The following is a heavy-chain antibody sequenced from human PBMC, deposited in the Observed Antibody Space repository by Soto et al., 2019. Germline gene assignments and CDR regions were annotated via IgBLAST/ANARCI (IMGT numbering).Heavy chain of an antibody. J-gene: IGHJ3*02. D-gene: IGHD3-22*01. V-gene: IGHV4-61*01. Sequence: PSETLSLTCTVSGGSVSSGSYYWSWIRQPPGKGLEWIGYIYYSGSTNYNPSLKSRVTISVDTSKNQFSLKLSSVTAADTAVYYCATAGYYYDSSGYPGAFDIWGQGTMVTVSS. CDR2: IYYSGST. CDR1: GGSVSSGSYY. CDR3: ATAGYYYDSSGYPGAFDI.